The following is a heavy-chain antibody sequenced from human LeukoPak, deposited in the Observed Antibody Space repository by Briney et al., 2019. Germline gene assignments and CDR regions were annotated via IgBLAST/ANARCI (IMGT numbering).Heavy chain of an antibody. V-gene: IGHV3-23*01. CDR1: GFIFSNYA. Sequence: GRSLRLSCAASGFIFSNYAMSWVRQVPGRGLEWVSTISSRGDSTYVADSVKGRFTISRDNSKNSLYLQMNTVRAEDTAVYYCVKGPRPDITVAHTVENWGQGTLVIVSS. CDR2: ISSRGDST. D-gene: IGHD6-19*01. CDR3: VKGPRPDITVAHTVEN. J-gene: IGHJ4*02.